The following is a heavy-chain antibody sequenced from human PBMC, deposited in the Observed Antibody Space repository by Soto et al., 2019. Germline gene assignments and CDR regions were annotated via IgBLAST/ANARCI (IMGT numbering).Heavy chain of an antibody. Sequence: ASVKVSCKASGYTFTSYGISWVRQAPGQGLEWMGWISAYNGNTNYAQKLQGRVTMTTDTSTSTAYMELRSLRSDDTAVYHCAREREGDPSFDYWGQGTLVTVSS. D-gene: IGHD2-21*02. J-gene: IGHJ4*02. CDR2: ISAYNGNT. CDR3: AREREGDPSFDY. V-gene: IGHV1-18*01. CDR1: GYTFTSYG.